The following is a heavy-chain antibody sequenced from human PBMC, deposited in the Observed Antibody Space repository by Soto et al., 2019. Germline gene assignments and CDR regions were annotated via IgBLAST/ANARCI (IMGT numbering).Heavy chain of an antibody. V-gene: IGHV4-34*01. CDR3: ALRVVTVTFDPNYFDS. CDR1: GGSFSGYY. J-gene: IGHJ4*02. D-gene: IGHD2-21*02. Sequence: PSETLSLTCAVYGGSFSGYYWSWIRQPPGKGLEWIGEINHSGSTNYGPSFQGQVTISVDKSISTVYLQWSSLKASDTAMYYCALRVVTVTFDPNYFDSWGQGTQVTVSS. CDR2: INHSGST.